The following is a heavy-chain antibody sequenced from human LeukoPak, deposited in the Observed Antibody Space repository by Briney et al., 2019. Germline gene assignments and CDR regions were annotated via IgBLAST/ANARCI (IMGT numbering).Heavy chain of an antibody. CDR1: GFTFSSYS. CDR2: ISSSSSTI. V-gene: IGHV3-48*01. Sequence: PGGSLRLSCAASGFTFSSYSMNWVRQAPGKGLEWVSYISSSSSTIYYADSVKGRFTISRDNAKNSLYLQMNSLRAEDTAVYYCAKDTRRIIDDFWSGYRPGGAFDIWGQGTMVTVSS. D-gene: IGHD3-3*01. CDR3: AKDTRRIIDDFWSGYRPGGAFDI. J-gene: IGHJ3*02.